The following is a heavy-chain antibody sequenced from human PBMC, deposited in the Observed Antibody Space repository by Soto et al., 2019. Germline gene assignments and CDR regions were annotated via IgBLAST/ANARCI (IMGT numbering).Heavy chain of an antibody. Sequence: GGSLRLSCAASGFTFSSYDMHWVRQATGKGLEWVSAIGTAGDTYYPGSVKGRFTISRENAKNSLYLQMNSLRAEDTAVYYCARGYFWSGYYPMYYFDYWGQGTLVTVSS. CDR2: IGTAGDT. CDR1: GFTFSSYD. V-gene: IGHV3-13*01. CDR3: ARGYFWSGYYPMYYFDY. D-gene: IGHD3-3*01. J-gene: IGHJ4*02.